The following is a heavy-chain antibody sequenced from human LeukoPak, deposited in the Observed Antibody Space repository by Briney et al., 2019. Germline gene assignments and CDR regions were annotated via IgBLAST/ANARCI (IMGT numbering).Heavy chain of an antibody. CDR2: IYYSGST. J-gene: IGHJ4*02. CDR1: GGSIGSSTYY. D-gene: IGHD5-18*01. Sequence: SESLSLTCTVSGGSIGSSTYYWGWIRQPPGKGLEWIGSIYYSGSTYYNPSLKSRVTISVDTSKNHFSLRLSSVSAADTAVYYCASQVSGYSYEVNDWGQGTLVTVSS. CDR3: ASQVSGYSYEVND. V-gene: IGHV4-39*02.